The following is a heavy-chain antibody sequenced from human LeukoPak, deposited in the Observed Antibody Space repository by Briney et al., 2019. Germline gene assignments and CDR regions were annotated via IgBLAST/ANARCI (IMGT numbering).Heavy chain of an antibody. Sequence: SQTLSLTCVISGDSVSSNSAAWNWIRQSPSRGLEWLGRTYYRSKWYHDYAVSVKSRITINPDTSTSQFSLHLNSVTPEDTAVYYCARDQTIALVRGLQVPFDYWGQGILVSVSS. V-gene: IGHV6-1*01. CDR1: GDSVSSNSAA. J-gene: IGHJ4*02. CDR3: ARDQTIALVRGLQVPFDY. D-gene: IGHD3-10*01. CDR2: TYYRSKWYH.